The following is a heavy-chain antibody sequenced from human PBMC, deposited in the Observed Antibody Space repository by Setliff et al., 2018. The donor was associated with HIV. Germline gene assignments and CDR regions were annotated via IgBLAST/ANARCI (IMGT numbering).Heavy chain of an antibody. Sequence: SETLSLTCTVSGPSINIHYWSWIRQPPGKGLEWIGLIYYTGIPTKYNPSLKSRVTMSVDRPNNHFSLRLTSVTAADTAVYFCARTNRWELLSPYFDAWGQGTLVTVSS. V-gene: IGHV4-59*11. CDR1: GPSINIHY. J-gene: IGHJ4*02. CDR3: ARTNRWELLSPYFDA. CDR2: IYYTGIPT. D-gene: IGHD1-7*01.